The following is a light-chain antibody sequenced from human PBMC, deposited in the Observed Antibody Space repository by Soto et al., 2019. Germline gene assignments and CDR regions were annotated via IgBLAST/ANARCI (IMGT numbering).Light chain of an antibody. Sequence: QSALTQPRSVSGSPGQSVTISCTGTSSDVGGYNYVSWYQQHPGKAPKLMIYDVSKRPSGVPDRFSGSKSGNTASLTISGLQAEDEADYYCCSYAGSYPLFGGGTKVNVL. CDR1: SSDVGGYNY. CDR3: CSYAGSYPL. CDR2: DVS. V-gene: IGLV2-11*01. J-gene: IGLJ3*02.